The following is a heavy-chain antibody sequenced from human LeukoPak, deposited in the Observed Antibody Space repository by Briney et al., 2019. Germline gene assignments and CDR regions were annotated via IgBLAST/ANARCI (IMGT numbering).Heavy chain of an antibody. D-gene: IGHD6-13*01. CDR3: ARGESSSRIYYYMDV. CDR2: IYYSGST. J-gene: IGHJ6*03. CDR1: GGSISSYY. Sequence: SETLSLTCTVSGGSISSYYWSWIRQPPGKGLEWIGYIYYSGSTNYNPSLESRVTISVDTSKNQFSLKLSSVTAADTAVYYCARGESSSRIYYYMDVWGKGTTVTISS. V-gene: IGHV4-59*01.